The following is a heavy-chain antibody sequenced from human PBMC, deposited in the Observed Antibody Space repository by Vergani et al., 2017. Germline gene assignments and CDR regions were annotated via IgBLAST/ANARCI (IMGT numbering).Heavy chain of an antibody. J-gene: IGHJ2*01. CDR2: IYNSGNG. CDR1: GDSIISRSYY. CDR3: ASVKYYSDSTSHFRGRYFDF. D-gene: IGHD3-16*01. Sequence: QMQLQESGPGLVKASETLSLTCTVSGDSIISRSYYWGWIRQPPGKGLEWIGSIYNSGNGDSSSSLKSRVTLSADTSKNQFSLRLTSVTAADTAVYYCASVKYYSDSTSHFRGRYFDFWGRGTLVTVPS. V-gene: IGHV4-39*01.